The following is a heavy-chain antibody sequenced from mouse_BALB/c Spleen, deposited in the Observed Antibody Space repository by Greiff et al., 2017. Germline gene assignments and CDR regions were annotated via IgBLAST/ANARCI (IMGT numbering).Heavy chain of an antibody. CDR2: ISTYYGDA. Sequence: VNLVESGAELVRPGVSVKISCKGSGYTFTDYAMHWVKQSHAKSLEWIGVISTYYGDASYNQKFKGKATMTVDKSSSTAYMELARLTSEDSAIYYCARGSLNWSWFAYWGQGTLVTVSA. D-gene: IGHD4-1*01. CDR3: ARGSLNWSWFAY. J-gene: IGHJ3*01. CDR1: GYTFTDYA. V-gene: IGHV1S137*01.